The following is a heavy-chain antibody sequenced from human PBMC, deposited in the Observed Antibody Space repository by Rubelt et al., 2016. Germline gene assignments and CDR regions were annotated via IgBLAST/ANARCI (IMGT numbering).Heavy chain of an antibody. D-gene: IGHD1-26*01. CDR1: GFAFSGYT. J-gene: IGHJ4*02. Sequence: GGLVQPGGSLRLSCAASGFAFSGYTMNWVRQAPGKGLEWISYISVSSTTIYYADSVKGRFTISRDNARNSLYLQMNSLGDEDTAVYYCARDSAGVGVDYWGQGTLVSVSS. CDR3: ARDSAGVGVDY. CDR2: ISVSSTTI. V-gene: IGHV3-48*02.